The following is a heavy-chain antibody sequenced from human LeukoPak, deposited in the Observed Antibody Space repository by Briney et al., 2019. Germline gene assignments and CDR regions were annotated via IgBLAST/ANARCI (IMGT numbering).Heavy chain of an antibody. Sequence: PSETLSLTCTVSGYSISSGYYWGWIRQPPGKGLEWIGSINHSGSTYYNPSLKSRVTISVDTSKNQFSLKLSSVTAADTAVYYCARGRFLGGTPGWFDPWGQGTLVTVSS. D-gene: IGHD3-3*01. V-gene: IGHV4-38-2*02. CDR1: GYSISSGYY. CDR3: ARGRFLGGTPGWFDP. J-gene: IGHJ5*02. CDR2: INHSGST.